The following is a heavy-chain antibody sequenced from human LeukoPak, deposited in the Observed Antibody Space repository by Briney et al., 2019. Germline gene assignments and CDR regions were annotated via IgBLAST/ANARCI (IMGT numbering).Heavy chain of an antibody. CDR1: GYTFTNYG. V-gene: IGHV1-18*01. Sequence: GASVGVSCKASGYTFTNYGISWVRQAPGQGLEWMGWISGYNCNPRYAQEVQGRVTMTTDTSTNTAYMEVNSLRSDDTAIYYCARDPSLAVAGIRFFDYWGQGTLVTVSS. D-gene: IGHD6-19*01. CDR2: ISGYNCNP. J-gene: IGHJ4*02. CDR3: ARDPSLAVAGIRFFDY.